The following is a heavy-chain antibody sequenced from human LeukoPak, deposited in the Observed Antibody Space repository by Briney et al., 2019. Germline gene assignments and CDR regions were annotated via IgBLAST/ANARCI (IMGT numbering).Heavy chain of an antibody. CDR3: ASGPGHYYDSSPSRY. V-gene: IGHV3-30*03. CDR2: ISYDGSNK. Sequence: GGSLRLSCAASGFTFSSYGMHWVRQAPGKGLEWVAVISYDGSNKYYADSVKGRFTISRDNSKNTLYLQMNSLRAEDTAVYYCASGPGHYYDSSPSRYWGQGTLVTVSS. D-gene: IGHD3-22*01. CDR1: GFTFSSYG. J-gene: IGHJ4*02.